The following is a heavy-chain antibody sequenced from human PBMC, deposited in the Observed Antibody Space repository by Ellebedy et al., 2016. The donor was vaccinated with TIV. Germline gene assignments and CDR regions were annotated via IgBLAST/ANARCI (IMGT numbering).Heavy chain of an antibody. J-gene: IGHJ2*01. D-gene: IGHD4/OR15-4a*01. CDR2: TNNDGSNT. CDR1: GFTFNNYW. V-gene: IGHV3-74*01. Sequence: GESLKISCVASGFTFNNYWIHWVRQAPGKGLVWVSRTNNDGSNTVYADSVKGRFTVSRDNAQNSLYLQMNSLRAEDTAVYYCARGGAYWYFDLWGRGSLVTVSS. CDR3: ARGGAYWYFDL.